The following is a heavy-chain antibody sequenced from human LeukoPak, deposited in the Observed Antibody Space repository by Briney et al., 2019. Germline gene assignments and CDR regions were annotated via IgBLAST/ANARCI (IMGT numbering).Heavy chain of an antibody. D-gene: IGHD3-3*01. CDR2: IRYDGSNK. CDR1: GFTFSSYG. CDR3: ARSARLMKGVVEVTALDD. Sequence: GGSLRLSCAASGFTFSSYGMHWVRQAPGKGLEWVAFIRYDGSNKYYADSVKGRFTISRDNSKNTLYLQMNSLRAEDTAVYYCARSARLMKGVVEVTALDDWGQGTLVTVSS. V-gene: IGHV3-30*02. J-gene: IGHJ4*02.